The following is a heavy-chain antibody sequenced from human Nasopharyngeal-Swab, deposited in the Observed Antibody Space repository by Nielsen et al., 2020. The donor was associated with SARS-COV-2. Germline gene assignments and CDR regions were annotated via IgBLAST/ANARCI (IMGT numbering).Heavy chain of an antibody. V-gene: IGHV4-34*01. Sequence: GSLRLSCAVYGGSFSGYYWSWIRQPPGKGLEWIGEINHSGSTNYNPSLKSRVTISVDTSKNQFSLKLSSVTAADTAVYYCARGRYGIFGVVIGYFDYWGQGTLVTVSS. D-gene: IGHD3-3*01. CDR1: GGSFSGYY. CDR2: INHSGST. J-gene: IGHJ4*02. CDR3: ARGRYGIFGVVIGYFDY.